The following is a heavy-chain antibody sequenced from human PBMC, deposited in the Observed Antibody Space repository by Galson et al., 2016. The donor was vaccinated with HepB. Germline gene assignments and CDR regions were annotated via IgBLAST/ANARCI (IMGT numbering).Heavy chain of an antibody. V-gene: IGHV3-30*18. D-gene: IGHD7-27*01. CDR3: AKDPRGWGATHRGYFDY. J-gene: IGHJ4*02. CDR2: ISYDGSNK. Sequence: SLRLSCAASGFTFSSYGMHWVRQAPGKGLEWVTLISYDGSNKLYADSVKGRFTISRDNSKNTLYLQMNSLRPEDTAVYYCAKDPRGWGATHRGYFDYWGQGTLVTVSS. CDR1: GFTFSSYG.